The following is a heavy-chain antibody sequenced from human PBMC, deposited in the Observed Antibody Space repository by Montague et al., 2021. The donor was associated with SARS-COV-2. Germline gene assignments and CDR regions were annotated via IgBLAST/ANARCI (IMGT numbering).Heavy chain of an antibody. D-gene: IGHD5-12*01. CDR3: ARNLGSGCAFFDY. V-gene: IGHV3-21*01. Sequence: SLRLSCAASGFTFSSYRMNWVRQAPGKGLEWVSSISSSSSYIYYADSVKGRFTISRDNAKNSLYLQMNSLRAEDTAVYYCARNLGSGCAFFDYWGQGTLVTVSS. CDR1: GFTFSSYR. J-gene: IGHJ4*02. CDR2: ISSSSSYI.